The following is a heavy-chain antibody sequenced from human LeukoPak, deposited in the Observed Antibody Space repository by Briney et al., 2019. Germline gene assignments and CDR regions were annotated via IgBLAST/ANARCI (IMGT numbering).Heavy chain of an antibody. D-gene: IGHD3-9*01. V-gene: IGHV4-34*01. CDR3: ARANYDILTGYYP. J-gene: IGHJ5*02. CDR1: GGSFSGYY. CDR2: INHSGST. Sequence: SETLSLTCAVYGGSFSGYYWSWIRQPPGKGLEWIGEINHSGSTNYNQSLKSRVTISVDTSKNQFSLKLSSVTAADTAVYYCARANYDILTGYYPWGQGTLVTVSS.